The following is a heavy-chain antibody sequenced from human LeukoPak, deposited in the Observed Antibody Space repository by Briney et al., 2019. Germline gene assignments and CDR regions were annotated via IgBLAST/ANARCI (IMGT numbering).Heavy chain of an antibody. D-gene: IGHD2-15*01. V-gene: IGHV4-38-2*02. CDR1: GYFISSGYY. CDR2: MFHSGNT. J-gene: IGHJ4*02. Sequence: SETLSLTCTVSGYFISSGYYWGWIRQSSGKGLEWIGTMFHSGNTYYNPSLNSRVTLSVDTSKNQFSLELNSVTAADTAVYYCAKVGYCDAGPCYFDSWGQGTLVTVSS. CDR3: AKVGYCDAGPCYFDS.